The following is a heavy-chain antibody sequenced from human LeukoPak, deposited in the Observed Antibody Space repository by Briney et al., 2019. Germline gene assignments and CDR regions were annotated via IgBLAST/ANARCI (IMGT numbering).Heavy chain of an antibody. J-gene: IGHJ3*02. CDR2: IYWDDDK. Sequence: GPTLSNPTPTLTLTCTFSGLSRRTRGVGVGWIRQPPGKALEWLSLIYWDDDKRYSPSLKSRLTITKDTSKNQVVLTMTNMDPVDTATYYCAHGKEMATIRVDAFDIWGQGTMVTVSS. CDR1: GLSRRTRGVG. V-gene: IGHV2-5*02. D-gene: IGHD5-24*01. CDR3: AHGKEMATIRVDAFDI.